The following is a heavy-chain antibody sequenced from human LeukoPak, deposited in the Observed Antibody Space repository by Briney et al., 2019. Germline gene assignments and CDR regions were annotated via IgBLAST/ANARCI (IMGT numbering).Heavy chain of an antibody. CDR3: ASLGDCSGGSCYSQKPRYFQH. V-gene: IGHV4-59*08. CDR1: GGSISSYY. J-gene: IGHJ1*01. CDR2: IYYSGST. Sequence: SETLSLTCTVSGGSISSYYWSWIRQPPGKGLEWIGYIYYSGSTNYNPSLKSRVTISVDTSKNQFSLKLSSVTAADTAVYYCASLGDCSGGSCYSQKPRYFQHWGQGTLVTVSS. D-gene: IGHD2-15*01.